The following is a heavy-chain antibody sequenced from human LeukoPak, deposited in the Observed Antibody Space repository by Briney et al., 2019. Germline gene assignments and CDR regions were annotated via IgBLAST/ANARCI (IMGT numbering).Heavy chain of an antibody. Sequence: SETLSLTCAVYGGSFSGYYWSWIRQPPGKGLEWIGEINHSGSTNYNPSLKSRVTISVDTSKNKFSLKLSSVTAADTAVYYCARGEPARGDAFDIWGQGTMVTVSS. CDR1: GGSFSGYY. CDR2: INHSGST. V-gene: IGHV4-34*01. J-gene: IGHJ3*02. CDR3: ARGEPARGDAFDI. D-gene: IGHD2-2*01.